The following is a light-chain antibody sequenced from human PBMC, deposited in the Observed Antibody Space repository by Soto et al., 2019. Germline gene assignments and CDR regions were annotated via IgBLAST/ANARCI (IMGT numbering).Light chain of an antibody. J-gene: IGKJ3*01. CDR3: QQRSNWIFT. CDR2: DAS. CDR1: QSVSTF. V-gene: IGKV3-11*01. Sequence: EIVLTQSPATLSLSPGERATLSCSASQSVSTFLAWYQQKPGQAPRLLIYDASNRATGIPARFSGSGSGTDFTLNISSLEREDFAVYYCQQRSNWIFTFGPGTKVDMK.